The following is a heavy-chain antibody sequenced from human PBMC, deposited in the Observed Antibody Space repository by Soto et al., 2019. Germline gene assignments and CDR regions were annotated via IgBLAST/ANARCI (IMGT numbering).Heavy chain of an antibody. CDR3: ARDDDYGDNGLDY. J-gene: IGHJ4*02. D-gene: IGHD4-17*01. CDR1: GFTFSLYG. CDR2: ILNDGSRQ. Sequence: QVQLVESGGGVVQPGRSLRLSCEASGFTFSLYGMHWVRQAPGKGLEWVAVILNDGSRQHYADSVKGRLTISRDNSKNTLYLDMNSLRVEDTAVYYCARDDDYGDNGLDYWGQGTLVTVSS. V-gene: IGHV3-33*01.